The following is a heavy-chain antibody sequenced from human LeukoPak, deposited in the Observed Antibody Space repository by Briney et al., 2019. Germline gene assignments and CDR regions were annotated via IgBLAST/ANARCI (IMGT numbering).Heavy chain of an antibody. CDR1: GFTFDDYG. V-gene: IGHV3-20*04. D-gene: IGHD2-2*01. CDR2: INWNGGST. Sequence: GGSLGLSCAASGFTFDDYGMSWVRQAPGKGLEWVSGINWNGGSTGYADSVKGRFTISRDNAKNSLYLQMNSLRAEDTALYYCARDHPIGYCSSTSCSSLDYWGQGTLVTVSS. J-gene: IGHJ4*02. CDR3: ARDHPIGYCSSTSCSSLDY.